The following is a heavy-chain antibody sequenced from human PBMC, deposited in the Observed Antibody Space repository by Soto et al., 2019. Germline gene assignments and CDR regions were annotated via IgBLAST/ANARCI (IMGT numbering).Heavy chain of an antibody. V-gene: IGHV1-69*13. CDR2: IIPIFGTA. CDR1: GGTFSSYA. D-gene: IGHD3-22*01. J-gene: IGHJ1*01. Sequence: GSSVKVSCKASGGTFSSYAISWVRQAPGQGLEWMGGIIPIFGTANYAQKFQGRVTITADESTSTAYMELSSLRSEDTAVYYCARDDSSGYYFSRAEYFQHWGQGTLVTVSS. CDR3: ARDDSSGYYFSRAEYFQH.